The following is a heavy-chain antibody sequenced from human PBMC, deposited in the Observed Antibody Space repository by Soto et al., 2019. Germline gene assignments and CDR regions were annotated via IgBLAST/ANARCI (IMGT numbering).Heavy chain of an antibody. CDR3: ARDLSGNPGY. CDR2: ISPYNGNT. J-gene: IGHJ4*02. CDR1: GYTFTSYG. V-gene: IGHV1-18*01. Sequence: QVQLVQSGPEVKKPGAPVKVSCKASGYTFTSYGISWVRQAPGQGLEWMGWISPYNGNTNYAQKLQGRVTMTTDASPSTAYMELRSLRSDNTALYYCARDLSGNPGYWGQGTLVTVSS. D-gene: IGHD2-15*01.